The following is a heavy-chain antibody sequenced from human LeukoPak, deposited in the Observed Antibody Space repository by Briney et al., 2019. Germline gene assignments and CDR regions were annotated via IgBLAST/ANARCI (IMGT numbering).Heavy chain of an antibody. Sequence: GASVKVSCKASGGTFSSYAISWVRQAPGQGLEWMGGIIPIFGTANYAQKFQGRVTITTDESTSTAYMELSSLRSEDTAVYYCARGHEHSSSLVRGGYMDVWGKGTTVTVSS. J-gene: IGHJ6*03. V-gene: IGHV1-69*05. D-gene: IGHD3-10*01. CDR3: ARGHEHSSSLVRGGYMDV. CDR2: IIPIFGTA. CDR1: GGTFSSYA.